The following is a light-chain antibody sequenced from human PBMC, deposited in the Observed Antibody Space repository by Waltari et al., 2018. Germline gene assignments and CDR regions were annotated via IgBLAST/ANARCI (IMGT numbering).Light chain of an antibody. CDR2: DAS. V-gene: IGKV3-11*01. CDR1: QTIRTY. Sequence: EIVLTQSPATLSLSPGETATLSCRASQTIRTYLGCYPQKPGQAPRLLLFDASSRATGIPAKFLGTGSGTDFTLTVIDLEPEDFGIYYCQQRSIWPYTFGQGTRLEIK. J-gene: IGKJ2*01. CDR3: QQRSIWPYT.